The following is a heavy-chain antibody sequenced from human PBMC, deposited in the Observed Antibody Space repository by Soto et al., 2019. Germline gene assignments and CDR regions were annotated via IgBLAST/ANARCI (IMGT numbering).Heavy chain of an antibody. CDR2: INPNSGKT. D-gene: IGHD6-6*01. CDR3: ERVILRSSYEMNWFGP. V-gene: IGHV1-8*01. Sequence: GASVKVSCKASGYTFTSYDINWVRQATGQGLEWMGWINPNSGKTGYAQKLQGRVTTTTNTSISTDYMELGTTTSEDTEVYYCERVILRSSYEMNWFGPWGQGTQVTVSS. J-gene: IGHJ5*02. CDR1: GYTFTSYD.